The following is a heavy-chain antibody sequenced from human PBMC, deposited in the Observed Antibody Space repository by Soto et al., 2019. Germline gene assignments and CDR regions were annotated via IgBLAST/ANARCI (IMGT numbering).Heavy chain of an antibody. CDR3: AAKLGTTHYFDF. J-gene: IGHJ4*02. CDR2: IYHTGST. V-gene: IGHV4-31*03. CDR1: GDPVSSGSYY. D-gene: IGHD7-27*01. Sequence: SETLSLTCSVSGDPVSSGSYYWTWVRQHPVEGLEWIGYIYHTGSTYYNPSLQSRLIMSIDTSKNQFSLHLYSVTAADTAVYFCAAKLGTTHYFDFWSQGSLVTVSS.